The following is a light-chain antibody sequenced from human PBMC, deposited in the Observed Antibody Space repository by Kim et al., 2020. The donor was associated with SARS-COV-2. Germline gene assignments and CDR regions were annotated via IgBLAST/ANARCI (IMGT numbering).Light chain of an antibody. CDR1: QDIINA. J-gene: IGKJ2*01. CDR2: GAS. Sequence: DIQMTQSPSSLSASIGDRVTITCRASQDIINALTWFRQKPGKAPESLIYGASTLRSGVPSKFSGSGSGTDFTLTISSLQPEDFATYYCQQYRAYPVAFGQRTKLEIK. V-gene: IGKV1-16*02. CDR3: QQYRAYPVA.